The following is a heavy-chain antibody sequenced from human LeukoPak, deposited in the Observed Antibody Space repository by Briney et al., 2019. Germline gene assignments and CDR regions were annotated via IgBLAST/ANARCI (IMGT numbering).Heavy chain of an antibody. D-gene: IGHD2-2*02. J-gene: IGHJ6*03. CDR2: ISSRSTNI. CDR3: ARGECSSTSCYTYYYYYMDV. Sequence: GGSLRLSCAASGFTFSAYSMNWVRQAPGKGLEWVSSISSRSTNIYYADSVKGRFTISRDNAKNSLYLQMNSLRGEDTAVYYCARGECSSTSCYTYYYYYMDVWGKGTTVTVSS. CDR1: GFTFSAYS. V-gene: IGHV3-21*01.